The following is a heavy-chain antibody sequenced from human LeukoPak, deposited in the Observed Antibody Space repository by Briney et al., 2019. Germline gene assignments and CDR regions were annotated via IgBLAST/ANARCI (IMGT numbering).Heavy chain of an antibody. CDR3: ARKPLSGGYGGTIDY. J-gene: IGHJ4*02. Sequence: GGSLRLPCAASGFTFSSYAMSWVRQVPGKGLEWLSRINNDGISTSYADSVKGRFTISRDNAKNTLYLQMNSLRAEDTAIYYCARKPLSGGYGGTIDYWGQGTLVTVSS. V-gene: IGHV3-74*01. D-gene: IGHD5-12*01. CDR2: INNDGIST. CDR1: GFTFSSYA.